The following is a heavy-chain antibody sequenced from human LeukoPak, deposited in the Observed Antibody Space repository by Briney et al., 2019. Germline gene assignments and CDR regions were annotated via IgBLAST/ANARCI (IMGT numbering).Heavy chain of an antibody. D-gene: IGHD3-3*01. J-gene: IGHJ4*02. V-gene: IGHV3-74*01. Sequence: PGGSLRLSCAGSGFTFSSDWMHWVRQAPGKGLVWISRISGDGSSTAYAGSVKGRFSISRDNAKNMLYLQMNSLRAGDTAIYYCSRALGGGTTGWGQGTLVTVS. CDR1: GFTFSSDW. CDR3: SRALGGGTTG. CDR2: ISGDGSST.